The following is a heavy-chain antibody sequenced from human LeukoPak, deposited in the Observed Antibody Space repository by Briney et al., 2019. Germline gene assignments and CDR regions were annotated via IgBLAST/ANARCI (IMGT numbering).Heavy chain of an antibody. J-gene: IGHJ4*02. CDR1: GFTFTTYW. CDR3: ARGGLFAYYFDY. Sequence: GGPLRLSCAASGFTFTTYWMHWVRHAPGKGLEWVSRIKGDEMTTNYADSVEGRFTISRDNAKNTVYLEINSLRAEDTAVYYCARGGLFAYYFDYWGQGTLVTVSS. V-gene: IGHV3-74*01. CDR2: IKGDEMTT. D-gene: IGHD3-10*02.